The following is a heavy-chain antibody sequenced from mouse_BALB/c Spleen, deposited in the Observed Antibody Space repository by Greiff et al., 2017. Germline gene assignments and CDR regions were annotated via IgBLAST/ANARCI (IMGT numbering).Heavy chain of an antibody. CDR3: ARAFYAMDY. V-gene: IGHV5-4*02. CDR1: GFTFSDYY. CDR2: ISDGGSYT. J-gene: IGHJ4*01. Sequence: EVQGVESGGGLVKPGGSLKLSCAASGFTFSDYYMYWVRQTPEKRLEWVATISDGGSYTYYPDSVKGRFTISRDNAKNNLYLQMSSLKSEDTAMYYCARAFYAMDYWGQGTSVTVSS.